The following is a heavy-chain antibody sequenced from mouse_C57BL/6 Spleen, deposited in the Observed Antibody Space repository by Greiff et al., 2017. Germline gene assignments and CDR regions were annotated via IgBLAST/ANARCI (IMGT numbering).Heavy chain of an antibody. CDR2: IHPNSGST. CDR1: GYTFTSYW. J-gene: IGHJ4*01. CDR3: ARKDGYYAMDY. D-gene: IGHD2-3*01. Sequence: QVQLQQPGAELVKPGASVKLSCKVSGYTFTSYWMHWVKQRPGQGLEWIGMIHPNSGSTNYNEKFKSKATLTVDKSSSTAYMQFSSLTSEDSAVYYCARKDGYYAMDYWGQGTSVTVSS. V-gene: IGHV1-64*01.